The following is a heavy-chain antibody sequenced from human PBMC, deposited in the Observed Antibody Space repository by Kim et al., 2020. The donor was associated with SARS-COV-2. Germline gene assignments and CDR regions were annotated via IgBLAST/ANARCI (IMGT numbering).Heavy chain of an antibody. V-gene: IGHV3-23*01. Sequence: GGSLRLSCEASGFTFRSYIMTWVRQAPGKGLEWVSAVSGSGDSTYYADSVKGRFTISRDNPKNTLYLQMNSLRADDTAVYYCAKDPGTVTKDAFNTWGHGTTGTVAS. CDR2: VSGSGDST. CDR3: AKDPGTVTKDAFNT. J-gene: IGHJ3*02. D-gene: IGHD4-17*01. CDR1: GFTFRSYI.